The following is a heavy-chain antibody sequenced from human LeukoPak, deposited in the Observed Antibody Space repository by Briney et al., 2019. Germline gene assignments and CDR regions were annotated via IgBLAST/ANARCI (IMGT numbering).Heavy chain of an antibody. V-gene: IGHV4-39*01. J-gene: IGHJ5*02. D-gene: IGHD2-2*01. Sequence: SETLSLTCTVSGGSISSGPYYWGWIRQPPGKGLEWIGTIYYRGSTYSNPSLNSRVTISLDTSKNQFSLRLRSVTAADTALYYCARHYLSDGILSTFDPWGQGTLVTVSS. CDR1: GGSISSGPYY. CDR2: IYYRGST. CDR3: ARHYLSDGILSTFDP.